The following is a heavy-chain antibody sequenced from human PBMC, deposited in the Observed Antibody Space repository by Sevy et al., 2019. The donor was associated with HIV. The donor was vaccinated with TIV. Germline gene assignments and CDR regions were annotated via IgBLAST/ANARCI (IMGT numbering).Heavy chain of an antibody. CDR2: IYWNDDK. V-gene: IGHV2-5*01. Sequence: SGPTLVNPTQTLTLTCTFSGFSLSTSGVGVGWIRQPPGKALEWLALIYWNDDKRYSPSLKSRLTITKDTSKNQVVLTMTNMDPVETATYYCANSDYGSGSYYKVLFDYWGQGTLVTVSS. D-gene: IGHD3-10*01. CDR1: GFSLSTSGVG. J-gene: IGHJ4*02. CDR3: ANSDYGSGSYYKVLFDY.